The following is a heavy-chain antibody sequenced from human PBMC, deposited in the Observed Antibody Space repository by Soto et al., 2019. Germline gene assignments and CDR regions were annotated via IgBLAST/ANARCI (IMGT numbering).Heavy chain of an antibody. J-gene: IGHJ4*02. CDR2: INPASSST. D-gene: IGHD1-26*01. CDR1: GHTFTSHH. Sequence: QVQLVQSGAEVKKPGASVKISCKASGHTFTSHHIHWVRQAPGQGLVWMGVINPASSSTIYAQKFQGRVSMTRDTSTSTVYMELGTLRSEDTAVYYCARAQAWDIHDYWGQGTLVTVSS. CDR3: ARAQAWDIHDY. V-gene: IGHV1-46*03.